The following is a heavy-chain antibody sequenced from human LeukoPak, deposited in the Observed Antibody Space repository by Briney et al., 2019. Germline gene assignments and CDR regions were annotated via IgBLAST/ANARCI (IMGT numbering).Heavy chain of an antibody. J-gene: IGHJ6*03. D-gene: IGHD6-6*01. Sequence: GSLRLSCAASGFTFSDSYMSWIRQASGKGLEWVSYISSSATTIYYADSVKGRFTASRDNAKNSLYLQMNSLRPEDTAVYFCARDRHVPGLYYYYMGVWGKGTTVTVSS. CDR2: ISSSATTI. CDR3: ARDRHVPGLYYYYMGV. CDR1: GFTFSDSY. V-gene: IGHV3-11*04.